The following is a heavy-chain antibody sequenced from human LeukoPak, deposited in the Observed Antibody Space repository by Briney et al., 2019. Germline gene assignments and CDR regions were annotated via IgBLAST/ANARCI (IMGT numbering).Heavy chain of an antibody. V-gene: IGHV4-4*07. J-gene: IGHJ2*01. CDR2: IDISGST. D-gene: IGHD4-17*01. CDR1: GDSISNYY. Sequence: PSETLSLXCTVSGDSISNYYWSWIRQPAGKALEWNGRIDISGSTNNNPSLKRRVSMSVDTSKNQFSLNLSSVTAADTAVYYCARGLLADYGDYVLNWYFDLWGRGTLVTVSS. CDR3: ARGLLADYGDYVLNWYFDL.